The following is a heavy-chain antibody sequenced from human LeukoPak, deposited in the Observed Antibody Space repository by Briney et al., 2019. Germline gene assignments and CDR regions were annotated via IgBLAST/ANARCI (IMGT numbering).Heavy chain of an antibody. D-gene: IGHD3-3*01. V-gene: IGHV1-18*01. J-gene: IGHJ4*02. CDR3: ARASHYDFWSGYLTDDFDY. CDR1: GYTFTSYG. CDR2: ISAYNGNT. Sequence: ASVKVSCXASGYTFTSYGISWVRQAPGQGLEWMGWISAYNGNTNYAQKLQGRVTMTTDTSTSTAYMELRSLRSDDTAVYYCARASHYDFWSGYLTDDFDYWGRGTLVTVSS.